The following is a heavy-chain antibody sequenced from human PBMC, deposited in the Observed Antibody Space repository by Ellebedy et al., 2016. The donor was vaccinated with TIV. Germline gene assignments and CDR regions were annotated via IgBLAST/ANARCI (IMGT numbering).Heavy chain of an antibody. CDR3: TRDPMFDPRAIFDT. CDR1: GFSFRSYW. D-gene: IGHD3-10*02. CDR2: INNDATST. V-gene: IGHV3-74*03. J-gene: IGHJ4*02. Sequence: GESLKISCAASGFSFRSYWMHWVRQAPGKGLVWVSRINNDATSTTYADSVRGRFTISRDNAKSTLYLEMNSLRVEDTAVYYCTRDPMFDPRAIFDTWGQGTLVAVSS.